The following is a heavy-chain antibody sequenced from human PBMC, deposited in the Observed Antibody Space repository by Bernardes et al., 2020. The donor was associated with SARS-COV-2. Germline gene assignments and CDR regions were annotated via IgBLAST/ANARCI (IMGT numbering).Heavy chain of an antibody. D-gene: IGHD4-17*01. CDR1: GFTVSSNY. CDR3: ARDYGAWYFDY. V-gene: IGHV3-53*01. Sequence: GGSLRLSCAASGFTVSSNYMSWVRQSPGKGLEWVSVIYSGGSTYYADSVRGRFTISRDDSKNTLSLQMNSLRADDTAIYYCARDYGAWYFDYWGQGTLVTVSS. CDR2: IYSGGST. J-gene: IGHJ4*02.